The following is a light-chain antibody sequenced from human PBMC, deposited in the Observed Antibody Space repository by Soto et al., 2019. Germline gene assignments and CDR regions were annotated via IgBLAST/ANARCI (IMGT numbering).Light chain of an antibody. CDR2: DVS. V-gene: IGLV2-14*01. CDR1: SSDVGGYNY. Sequence: QSALTQPASVSGSPGQSITISCTGTSSDVGGYNYVSWYQQHPGKAPKLMIYDVSNRPSGVSNRFSGSKSGNTASLTISGLQAEEEADYYCSSYTSSSTLASYVFGTGTKLTVL. CDR3: SSYTSSSTLASYV. J-gene: IGLJ1*01.